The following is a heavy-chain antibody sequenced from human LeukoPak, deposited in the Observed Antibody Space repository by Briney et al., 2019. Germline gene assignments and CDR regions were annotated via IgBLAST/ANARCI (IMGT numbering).Heavy chain of an antibody. D-gene: IGHD5-18*01. CDR1: GFTLSSYG. V-gene: IGHV3-30*03. CDR2: ISYDGSNK. Sequence: GGSLRLSCAASGFTLSSYGMHWVRQAPGKGLEWVAVISYDGSNKYYADSVKGRFTISRDNSKNTLYLQMNSLRAEDTAVYYCARDERYSYGPGDYWGQGTLVTVSS. CDR3: ARDERYSYGPGDY. J-gene: IGHJ4*02.